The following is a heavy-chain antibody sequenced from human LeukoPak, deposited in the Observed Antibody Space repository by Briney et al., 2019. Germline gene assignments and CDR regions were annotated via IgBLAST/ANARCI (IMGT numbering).Heavy chain of an antibody. CDR2: ISAYNGNT. CDR3: ARSGNILTGYYKARFDY. J-gene: IGHJ4*02. Sequence: ASVKVSFKASGYTFTSYGISWVRHAPGQGLELMGWISAYNGNTNYAQKLQGRVTMTTDTSTSTAYMELRSLRSDDTAVYYCARSGNILTGYYKARFDYWGQGTLVTVSS. D-gene: IGHD3-9*01. CDR1: GYTFTSYG. V-gene: IGHV1-18*01.